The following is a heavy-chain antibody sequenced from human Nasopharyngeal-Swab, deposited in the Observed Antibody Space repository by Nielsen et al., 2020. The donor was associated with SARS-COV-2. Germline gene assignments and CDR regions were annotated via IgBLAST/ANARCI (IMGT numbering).Heavy chain of an antibody. J-gene: IGHJ4*02. CDR3: VKHQGSSSDQ. Sequence: GGSLRLSCAPSEVIFSKYWMPWFRQAPGKGLVWVPRVNQDGSRTDYADSVRGRFTISRDNAKNTLYLQMNSLRVEDTAVYYCVKHQGSSSDQWGQGTLVTVSS. CDR2: VNQDGSRT. CDR1: EVIFSKYW. V-gene: IGHV3-74*01.